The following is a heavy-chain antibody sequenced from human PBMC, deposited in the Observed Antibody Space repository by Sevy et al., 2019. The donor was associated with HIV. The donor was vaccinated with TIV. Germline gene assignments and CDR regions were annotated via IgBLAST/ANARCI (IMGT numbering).Heavy chain of an antibody. CDR1: GFTFSTYA. CDR3: ANLEDYSFPLDF. D-gene: IGHD2-15*01. CDR2: ISNNGATT. J-gene: IGHJ4*02. V-gene: IGHV3-23*01. Sequence: GGSLRLSCAASGFTFSTYAMNWVRQAPGKGLEWVSSISNNGATTYYTDSVKDRFTISRDNSKNMVYLQMNSLRTEDTAVYNCANLEDYSFPLDFWGQGTLVTVSS.